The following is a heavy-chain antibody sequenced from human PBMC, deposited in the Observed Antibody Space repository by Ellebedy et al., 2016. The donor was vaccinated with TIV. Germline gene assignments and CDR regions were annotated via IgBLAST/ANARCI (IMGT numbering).Heavy chain of an antibody. D-gene: IGHD6-19*01. J-gene: IGHJ6*02. Sequence: PGGSLRLSCEASGFIFSTYGMHWVRQAPGKGLAWVAFIWYDGGNKYYADSVKGRFTISRDNSKNTLYLQMNSLRAEDTAVYYCARDSGWSYYYYGMDVWGQGTTVTVSS. CDR2: IWYDGGNK. CDR1: GFIFSTYG. CDR3: ARDSGWSYYYYGMDV. V-gene: IGHV3-33*01.